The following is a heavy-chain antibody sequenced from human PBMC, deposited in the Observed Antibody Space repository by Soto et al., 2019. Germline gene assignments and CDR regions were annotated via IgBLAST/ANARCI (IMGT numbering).Heavy chain of an antibody. Sequence: ASVKVSCKASGCTFTSYGISWVRQAPGQGLEWMGWVSAYNGNTNYAQKLQGRVTMTTDTSTSTAYMELRSLRDEDTAVYYCARDLSWAFDHWGQGALVTVSS. CDR3: ARDLSWAFDH. D-gene: IGHD6-13*01. CDR1: GCTFTSYG. J-gene: IGHJ4*02. CDR2: VSAYNGNT. V-gene: IGHV1-18*01.